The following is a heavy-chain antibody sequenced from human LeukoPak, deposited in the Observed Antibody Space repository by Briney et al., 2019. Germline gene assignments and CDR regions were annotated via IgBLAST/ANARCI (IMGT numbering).Heavy chain of an antibody. J-gene: IGHJ4*02. Sequence: PGGSLRLSCAASGFTFSSYSMNWVRQAPGKGLEWVSSIRSSSTYIYYADSLKGRFTISRGNAKSSLYLQMNSLRAEDTAVYYCARSWDYDQSFDYWGQGTLVTVSS. CDR2: IRSSSTYI. CDR3: ARSWDYDQSFDY. V-gene: IGHV3-21*01. CDR1: GFTFSSYS. D-gene: IGHD1-7*01.